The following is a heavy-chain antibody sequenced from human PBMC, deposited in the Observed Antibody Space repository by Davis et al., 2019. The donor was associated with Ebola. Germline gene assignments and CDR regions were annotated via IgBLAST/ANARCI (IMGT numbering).Heavy chain of an antibody. D-gene: IGHD3-16*01. CDR2: ISSDSDYI. CDR3: ARDRPLDFFFGDYYGMDV. V-gene: IGHV3-21*01. J-gene: IGHJ6*02. Sequence: PGGSLRLSCAASGFTFSTYSMSWVRQAPGKALEWVSSISSDSDYIYYADSAKGRFTISRDNAKNSLFLQMNGLRAEDTAVYYCARDRPLDFFFGDYYGMDVWGQGTTVTVSS. CDR1: GFTFSTYS.